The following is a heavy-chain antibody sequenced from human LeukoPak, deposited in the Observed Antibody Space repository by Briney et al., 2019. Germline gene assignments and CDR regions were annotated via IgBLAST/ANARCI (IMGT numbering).Heavy chain of an antibody. CDR2: IYYSGST. V-gene: IGHV4-59*01. D-gene: IGHD1-26*01. CDR1: GGSISSYY. J-gene: IGHJ4*02. CDR3: ARIGESYPGYYFDY. Sequence: PSETLSLTCTVSGGSISSYYWSWIRQPPGKGLEWIGYIYYSGSTNYNPSLKSRVTISVDTSKNQFSLKLSSVTAADTAVYYCARIGESYPGYYFDYWGQGTLVTVSS.